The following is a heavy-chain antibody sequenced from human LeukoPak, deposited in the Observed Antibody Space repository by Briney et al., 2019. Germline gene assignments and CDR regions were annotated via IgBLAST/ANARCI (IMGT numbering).Heavy chain of an antibody. CDR3: AKGEGALVANNDAFDI. CDR2: ISYDGSNK. CDR1: GFTFSSYG. D-gene: IGHD2-15*01. J-gene: IGHJ3*02. V-gene: IGHV3-30*18. Sequence: PGRSLRLSSAASGFTFSSYGMHWVRQAPGKGLEWVAVISYDGSNKYYADSVKGRFTISRDNSKNTLYLQMNSLRAEDTAVYYCAKGEGALVANNDAFDIWGQGTMVTVSS.